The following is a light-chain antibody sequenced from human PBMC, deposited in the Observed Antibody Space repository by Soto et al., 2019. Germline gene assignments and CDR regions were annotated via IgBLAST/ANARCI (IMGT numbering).Light chain of an antibody. CDR3: QSYDSSLSVLYV. V-gene: IGLV1-40*01. CDR1: SSNIGAGYD. CDR2: VNS. Sequence: QSVLTQPPSVSWAPGQRVTISCTGSSSNIGAGYDVHWYQQLPGTAPKLLIYVNSNRPSGVPDRFSGSKSGTSASLAITGLQAEDEADYYCQSYDSSLSVLYVFGTGTKVTV. J-gene: IGLJ1*01.